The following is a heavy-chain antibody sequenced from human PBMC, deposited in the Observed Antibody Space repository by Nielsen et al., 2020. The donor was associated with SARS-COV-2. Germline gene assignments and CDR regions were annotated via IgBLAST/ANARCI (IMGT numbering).Heavy chain of an antibody. CDR2: IDPSDSYT. D-gene: IGHD3-10*01. V-gene: IGHV5-10-1*01. CDR3: ARHQEYYYGSGSYLDYYYMDV. J-gene: IGHJ6*03. CDR1: GYSFTSYW. Sequence: GGSLRLSCKGSGYSFTSYWISWVRQMPGKGLEWMGRIDPSDSYTNYSPSFQGHVTISADKSISTAYLQWSSLKASDTAMYYCARHQEYYYGSGSYLDYYYMDVWGKGTTVTVSS.